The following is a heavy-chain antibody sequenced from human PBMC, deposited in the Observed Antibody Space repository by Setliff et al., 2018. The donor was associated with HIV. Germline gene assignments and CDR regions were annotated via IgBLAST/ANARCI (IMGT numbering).Heavy chain of an antibody. Sequence: PSETLSLTCTVSCGSISSNNYYWGWIRQPPGKGLEWIASIYYSGSTYYNPSLKSRITISVDTSKNQFSLRLSSVTAADTAVYYCARRRGQKATGWYYFDFWGQGALVTVSS. J-gene: IGHJ4*02. CDR3: ARRRGQKATGWYYFDF. V-gene: IGHV4-39*01. CDR2: IYYSGST. CDR1: CGSISSNNYY. D-gene: IGHD6-19*01.